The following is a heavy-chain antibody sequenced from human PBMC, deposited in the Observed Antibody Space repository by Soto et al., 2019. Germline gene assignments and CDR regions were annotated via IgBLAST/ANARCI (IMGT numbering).Heavy chain of an antibody. CDR3: AKDWPAVADPPGVPDY. CDR2: ISYDGSNK. CDR1: GFTFSSYG. V-gene: IGHV3-30*18. J-gene: IGHJ4*02. D-gene: IGHD6-19*01. Sequence: GGSLRLSCAASGFTFSSYGMHWVRQAPGKGLEWVAVISYDGSNKYYADSVKGRFTISRDNSKNTLYLQMNSLRAEDTAVYYCAKDWPAVADPPGVPDYWGQGPLVTVSS.